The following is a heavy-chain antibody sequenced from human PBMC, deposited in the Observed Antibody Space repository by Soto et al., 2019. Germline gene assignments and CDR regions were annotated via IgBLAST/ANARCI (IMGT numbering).Heavy chain of an antibody. CDR1: GGSISSYY. CDR3: ARGYGLLWFGEFH. V-gene: IGHV4-59*01. Sequence: PSETLSLTCTVSGGSISSYYWSWIRQPPGKGLEWIGYIYYSGSTNYNPSLKSRVTISVDTSKNQFSLKLSSVTAADTAVYYCARGYGLLWFGEFHWGQGTLVTVS. J-gene: IGHJ4*02. CDR2: IYYSGST. D-gene: IGHD3-10*01.